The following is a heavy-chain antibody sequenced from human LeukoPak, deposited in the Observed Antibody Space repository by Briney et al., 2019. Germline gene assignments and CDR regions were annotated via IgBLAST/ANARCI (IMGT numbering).Heavy chain of an antibody. CDR3: AKDSTLGGYDTYIDY. V-gene: IGHV3-30*02. Sequence: PGGSLRLSCAASGFSFSSHGMHWVRQAPGKGLEWVAFIRYDESKIYYADSVKGRFTISRDNSKNTLYMQMNTLRAEDTALYYCAKDSTLGGYDTYIDYWGQGTLVAVSS. CDR1: GFSFSSHG. CDR2: IRYDESKI. D-gene: IGHD5-12*01. J-gene: IGHJ4*01.